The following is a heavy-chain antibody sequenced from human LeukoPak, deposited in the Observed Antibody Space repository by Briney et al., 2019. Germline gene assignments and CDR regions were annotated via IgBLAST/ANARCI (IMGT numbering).Heavy chain of an antibody. Sequence: TSETLSLTCAVSGYSISSGYYWGWIRQPPGKGLEWIGSIYHSGSTHYNPSLKSRVTISVDTSKNQFSLKLSSVTAADTAVYYCTRHVSSGSPSYYFDYWGQGTLVPVSS. J-gene: IGHJ4*02. CDR3: TRHVSSGSPSYYFDY. CDR2: IYHSGST. CDR1: GYSISSGYY. D-gene: IGHD3-10*01. V-gene: IGHV4-38-2*01.